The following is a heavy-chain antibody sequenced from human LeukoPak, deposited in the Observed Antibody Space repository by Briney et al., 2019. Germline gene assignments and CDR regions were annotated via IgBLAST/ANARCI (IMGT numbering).Heavy chain of an antibody. J-gene: IGHJ4*02. CDR2: IIGSVHGT. CDR1: GFTLTSYA. D-gene: IGHD3-22*01. V-gene: IGHV3-23*01. Sequence: GESLRLSCAASGFTLTSYAMSWVRQAPGKGLEWVSAIIGSVHGTYYADSVKGRFTISRDNFKNTLYLQMNSLRAEDTAVYYCAKHSYDSSGYYSIDYWGQGTLVTVFS. CDR3: AKHSYDSSGYYSIDY.